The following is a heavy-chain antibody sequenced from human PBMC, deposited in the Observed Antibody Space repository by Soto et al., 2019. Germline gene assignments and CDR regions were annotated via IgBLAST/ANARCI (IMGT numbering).Heavy chain of an antibody. CDR3: ERLNYYYGMDV. CDR1: GFTFSSYD. Sequence: GGSLRLSCAASGFTFSSYDMHWVRQATGKGLEWVSAIGTAGDTYYPGSVKGRFTISRENAKNSLYLQMNSLRAGDTAVYYCERLNYYYGMDVWGQGTTVTVSS. CDR2: IGTAGDT. J-gene: IGHJ6*02. V-gene: IGHV3-13*01.